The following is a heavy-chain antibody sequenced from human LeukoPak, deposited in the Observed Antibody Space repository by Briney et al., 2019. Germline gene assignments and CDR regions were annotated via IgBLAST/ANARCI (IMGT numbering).Heavy chain of an antibody. D-gene: IGHD3-22*01. J-gene: IGHJ3*02. V-gene: IGHV3-30*18. CDR3: AEDHQRYESSGYDYVGAFDI. CDR2: ISYDGSNK. CDR1: GFTFSSYA. Sequence: GRSLRLSCAASGFTFSSYAMHWVRQAPGKGLEWVAVISYDGSNKDYADSVNGQFTISRDNSKNTLYLQMNRLRDEDTAVYYCAEDHQRYESSGYDYVGAFDIWGQGTLVTVSS.